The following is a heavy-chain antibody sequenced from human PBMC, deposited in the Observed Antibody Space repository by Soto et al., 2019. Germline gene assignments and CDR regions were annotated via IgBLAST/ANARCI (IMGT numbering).Heavy chain of an antibody. CDR2: ISAYNGNT. J-gene: IGHJ4*02. V-gene: IGHV1-18*01. Sequence: QVQLVQSGAEVKKPGASVTVSCKASGYTFTSYGISWVRQAPGQGLEWMGWISAYNGNTNYAQKLRGRVTMTTDTSTSTAHMEMRGLRADDTAVYYCARDNPPLGYWGQGTLVTVSS. CDR1: GYTFTSYG. CDR3: ARDNPPLGY.